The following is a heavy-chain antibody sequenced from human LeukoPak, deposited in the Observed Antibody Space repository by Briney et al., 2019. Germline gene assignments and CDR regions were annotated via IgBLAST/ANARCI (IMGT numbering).Heavy chain of an antibody. CDR2: ISYDGSNT. CDR3: ARDGRYCSSTTCYIDYYYGMDV. V-gene: IGHV3-30-3*01. Sequence: GRSLRLSCAASGFTFSSYAMHWVRQAPGKGLEWVAVISYDGSNTYYADSVKGRFTISRDNSKNTLYLQMNSLRAEDTGVYLCARDGRYCSSTTCYIDYYYGMDVWGQGTTVTVSS. D-gene: IGHD2-2*02. J-gene: IGHJ6*02. CDR1: GFTFSSYA.